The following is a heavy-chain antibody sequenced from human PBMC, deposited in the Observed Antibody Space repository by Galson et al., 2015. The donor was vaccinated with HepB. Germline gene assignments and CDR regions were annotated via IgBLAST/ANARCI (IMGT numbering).Heavy chain of an antibody. Sequence: SLRLSCAASGFTFSGSAMHWVRQASGKGLEWVGRIRSKANSYATAYAASVKGRFTISRDDSKNTAYLQMNSLKTEDTAVYYCTRPRIGSGWLSWFDPWGQGTLVTVSS. J-gene: IGHJ5*02. CDR2: IRSKANSYAT. CDR3: TRPRIGSGWLSWFDP. V-gene: IGHV3-73*01. D-gene: IGHD6-19*01. CDR1: GFTFSGSA.